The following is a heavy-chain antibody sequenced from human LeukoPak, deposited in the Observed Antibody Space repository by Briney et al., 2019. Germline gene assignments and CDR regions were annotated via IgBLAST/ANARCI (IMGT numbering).Heavy chain of an antibody. D-gene: IGHD2-15*01. CDR1: GFSFNSYA. CDR3: AKVWMGVAANPSFDY. V-gene: IGHV3-23*01. CDR2: ISSSGDSP. Sequence: SGGSLRLSCAASGFSFNSYAMTWVRQAPGKGLEWVSIISSSGDSPYYADSVKGRFTISRDNSKNTLYLQVSSLRAEDTAIYYCAKVWMGVAANPSFDYWGQGTLVTVSS. J-gene: IGHJ4*02.